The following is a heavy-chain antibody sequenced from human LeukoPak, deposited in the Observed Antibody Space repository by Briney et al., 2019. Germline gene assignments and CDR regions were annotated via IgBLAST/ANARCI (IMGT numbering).Heavy chain of an antibody. CDR3: AIAYYYDSSGYYGVYFDY. Sequence: GESLKISCKGSGYSFTSYWIGWVRQMPGEGLEWMGIIYPGDSDTRYSPSFQGQVTISADKSISTAYLQWSSLKASDTAMYYCAIAYYYDSSGYYGVYFDYWGRGTLVTVSS. CDR1: GYSFTSYW. J-gene: IGHJ4*02. V-gene: IGHV5-51*01. CDR2: IYPGDSDT. D-gene: IGHD3-22*01.